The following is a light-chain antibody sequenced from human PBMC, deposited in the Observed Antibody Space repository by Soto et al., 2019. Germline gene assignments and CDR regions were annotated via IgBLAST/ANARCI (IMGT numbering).Light chain of an antibody. Sequence: VMTQSPATLAVSPGGRVTLSCRASQSVGTNLAWYQQKPGQPPRLVVYDSTLRANGVPDRFGGSRSGTEFTLTINNLEPEDFAVYYCQQRNVWPPITFGQGTRLEIK. CDR1: QSVGTN. CDR3: QQRNVWPPIT. J-gene: IGKJ5*01. CDR2: DST. V-gene: IGKV3D-15*03.